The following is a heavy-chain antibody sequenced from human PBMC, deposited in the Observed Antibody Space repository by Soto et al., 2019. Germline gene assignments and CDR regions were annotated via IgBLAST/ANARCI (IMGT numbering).Heavy chain of an antibody. D-gene: IGHD6-13*01. CDR2: INPNSGGT. Sequence: ASVKVSCKASGYTFTGYYMHWVRQAPGQGLEWMGWINPNSGGTNYAQKFQGWVTMTRDTSISTAYMELSRLRSDDAAVYYCARELLSSNWFDPWGQGTLVTVSS. V-gene: IGHV1-2*04. CDR1: GYTFTGYY. CDR3: ARELLSSNWFDP. J-gene: IGHJ5*02.